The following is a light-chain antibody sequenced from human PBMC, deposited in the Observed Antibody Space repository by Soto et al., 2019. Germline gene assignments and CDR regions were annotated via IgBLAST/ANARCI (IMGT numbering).Light chain of an antibody. J-gene: IGLJ1*01. CDR1: RSDVGTYNH. CDR2: EVS. V-gene: IGLV2-8*01. CDR3: SSYADSNNYV. Sequence: QSVLTQPPSASGSPGQSVTISCSGTRSDVGTYNHVSWYQQHPGKAPKLMIYEVSTRPSGVPDRFSGSKSGNTASLTVSGLQAEDEADYYCSSYADSNNYVFGTGTKLTVL.